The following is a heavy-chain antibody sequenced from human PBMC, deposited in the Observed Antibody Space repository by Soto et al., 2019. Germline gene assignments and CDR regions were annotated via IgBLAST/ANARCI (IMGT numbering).Heavy chain of an antibody. CDR3: AREGRGWHYFDY. D-gene: IGHD6-19*01. CDR1: GFTVSSNY. V-gene: IGHV3-53*02. Sequence: EVQPVETGGGLIQPGGSLRLSCAASGFTVSSNYMSWVRQAPGKGLEWVSVIYSGGSTYYADSVKGRFTISRDNSKNTLYLQMNSLRAEDTAVYYCAREGRGWHYFDYWGQGTLVSVSS. J-gene: IGHJ4*02. CDR2: IYSGGST.